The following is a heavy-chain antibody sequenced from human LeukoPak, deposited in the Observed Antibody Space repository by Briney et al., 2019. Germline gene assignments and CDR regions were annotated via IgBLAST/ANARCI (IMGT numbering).Heavy chain of an antibody. CDR3: AKDQYQLLLSYYHMDV. V-gene: IGHV3-30*02. D-gene: IGHD2-2*01. Sequence: GGSLRLSCAASGFTSSSYGMHWVRQAPGKGLEWVAFIRYEGSHKYYADSVTGRFTLSRDNSKNTLFLQMNSLRPEDTAVYYCAKDQYQLLLSYYHMDVWGKGTTVTVSS. CDR2: IRYEGSHK. J-gene: IGHJ6*03. CDR1: GFTSSSYG.